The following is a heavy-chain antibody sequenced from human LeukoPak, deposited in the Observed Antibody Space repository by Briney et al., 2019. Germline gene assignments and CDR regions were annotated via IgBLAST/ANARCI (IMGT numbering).Heavy chain of an antibody. CDR3: ARDVGYCSSTSCYTNWFDP. CDR1: GGTFSSYA. CDR2: IIPILGIA. Sequence: ASVKVSCKASGGTFSSYAISWVRQAPGQGLEWMGRIIPILGIANYAQKFQGRVTITADKSTSTALMELSSLRSEDTAVYYCARDVGYCSSTSCYTNWFDPWGQGTLVTVSS. V-gene: IGHV1-69*04. J-gene: IGHJ5*02. D-gene: IGHD2-2*01.